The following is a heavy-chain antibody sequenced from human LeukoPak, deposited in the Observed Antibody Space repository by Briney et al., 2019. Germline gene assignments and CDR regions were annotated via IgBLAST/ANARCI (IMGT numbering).Heavy chain of an antibody. CDR3: VRGYSFGPYGMDV. Sequence: GGSLRLSCSASGFXFSSYAIHWVRQAPGKGLEYVSSISDSGGSTYYADSVKGRYTISRDNSKNTLYLQMSSLRAEGTAVYFCVRGYSFGPYGMDVWGQGTTVTVSS. D-gene: IGHD2-15*01. J-gene: IGHJ6*02. V-gene: IGHV3-64D*09. CDR1: GFXFSSYA. CDR2: ISDSGGST.